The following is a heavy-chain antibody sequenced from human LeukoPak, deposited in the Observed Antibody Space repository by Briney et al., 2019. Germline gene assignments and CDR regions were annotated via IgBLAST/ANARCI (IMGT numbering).Heavy chain of an antibody. J-gene: IGHJ3*02. Sequence: PSETLSLTCAVYGGSFSGYFWSWIRQSPGKGLEWIGEINHSGSTNYNPSLKSRVTISVDTSKNQFSLKLSSVTAADTAVYYCARRGRITIFGVVPDDAFDIWGQGTMVTVSS. V-gene: IGHV4-34*01. CDR3: ARRGRITIFGVVPDDAFDI. CDR1: GGSFSGYF. CDR2: INHSGST. D-gene: IGHD3-3*01.